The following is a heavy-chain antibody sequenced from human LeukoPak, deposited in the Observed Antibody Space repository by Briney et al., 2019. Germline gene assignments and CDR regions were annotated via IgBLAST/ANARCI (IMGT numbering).Heavy chain of an antibody. CDR1: GGSISSSSYY. D-gene: IGHD6-6*01. J-gene: IGHJ4*02. Sequence: SETLSLTCTVSGGSISSSSYYWGWIRQPPGKGLEWIGSIYYGENPCYNPSLKSRVTISADTSKNQFSLRLSSVTAADTAVYYCARGTIAARDFDYWGQGTLVIVSS. CDR2: IYYGENP. V-gene: IGHV4-39*07. CDR3: ARGTIAARDFDY.